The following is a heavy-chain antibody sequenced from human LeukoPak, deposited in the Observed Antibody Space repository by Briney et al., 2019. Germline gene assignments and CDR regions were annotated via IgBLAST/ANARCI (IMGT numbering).Heavy chain of an antibody. V-gene: IGHV3-20*04. CDR2: INWNGGKV. J-gene: IGHJ4*02. CDR1: GFTFDGYG. Sequence: GGSLRLSCAASGFTFDGYGMSWVRQAPGKGLEWVSGINWNGGKVGYADSVKGRFTISRDNAKNPMFLQMNSLRAEDTAFYYCARSPEGPSYYFDYWGQGILVTVSS. CDR3: ARSPEGPSYYFDY.